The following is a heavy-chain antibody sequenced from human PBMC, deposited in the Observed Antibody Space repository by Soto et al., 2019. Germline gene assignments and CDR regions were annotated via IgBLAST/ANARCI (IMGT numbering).Heavy chain of an antibody. CDR2: VYWDDDK. J-gene: IGHJ5*02. V-gene: IGHV2-5*02. CDR1: GFSLTTSGVG. D-gene: IGHD5-18*01. Sequence: QITLKESGPMLVKPTQALTLTCTCSGFSLTTSGVGVGWIRQPPGKALEWLALVYWDDDKRYSPSLTNRLTLSRDTSKNQVVLTLTNVDPTDTGTYCCSRKGGFGYPESWGQGIMVTVSS. CDR3: SRKGGFGYPES.